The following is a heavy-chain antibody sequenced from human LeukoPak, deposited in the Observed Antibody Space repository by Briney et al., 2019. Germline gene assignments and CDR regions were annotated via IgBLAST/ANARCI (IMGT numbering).Heavy chain of an antibody. CDR2: IYYSGST. Sequence: PSETLSLTCTVSGGSISSYYWSWIRQPPGKGLEWIGYIYYSGSTYYNPSLKSRVTISVDTSKNQFSLKLSSVTAADTAVYYCARLDILTGYYAYWGQGTLDTVSS. CDR1: GGSISSYY. CDR3: ARLDILTGYYAY. D-gene: IGHD3-9*01. V-gene: IGHV4-59*04. J-gene: IGHJ4*02.